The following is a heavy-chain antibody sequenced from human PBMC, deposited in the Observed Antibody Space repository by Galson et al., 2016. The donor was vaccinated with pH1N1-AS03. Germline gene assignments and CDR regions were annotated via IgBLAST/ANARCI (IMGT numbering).Heavy chain of an antibody. V-gene: IGHV1-18*04. D-gene: IGHD3-10*01. J-gene: IGHJ4*02. CDR3: ARDLGGGIIKEAY. Sequence: SVKVSCKASGYTFTSYCISWVRQAPGQGLEWMGWISGDNGNTNYAQKFQGRVTMTTDTPTSTADMELRSLRPDDTAVFYRARDLGGGIIKEAYWGQGTLVTVSS. CDR1: GYTFTSYC. CDR2: ISGDNGNT.